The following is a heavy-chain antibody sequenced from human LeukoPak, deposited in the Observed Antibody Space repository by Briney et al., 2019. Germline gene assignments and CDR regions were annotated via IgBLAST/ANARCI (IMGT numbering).Heavy chain of an antibody. D-gene: IGHD2-15*01. CDR1: GGSISSYY. CDR2: IYYSGST. CDR3: ARDRSGGTYDAFDI. J-gene: IGHJ3*02. V-gene: IGHV4-59*01. Sequence: SETLSLTCTVSGGSISSYYWSRIRQPPGKGLEWIGYIYYSGSTNYNPSLKSRVTISVDTSKNQFSLKLSSVTAADTAVYYCARDRSGGTYDAFDIWGQGTMVPVSS.